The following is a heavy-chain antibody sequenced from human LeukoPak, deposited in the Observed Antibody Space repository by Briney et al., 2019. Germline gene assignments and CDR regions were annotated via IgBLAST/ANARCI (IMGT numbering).Heavy chain of an antibody. CDR2: IYSGGST. CDR3: ARDPLDISRWTNAFDI. CDR1: GFTVSSNY. Sequence: GGSLRLSCAASGFTVSSNYMSWVRQAPGKGLEWVSVIYSGGSTYYADSVKGRFTISIDNSKKTLHLQMNGLRAEDTAVYYCARDPLDISRWTNAFDIWGQGTTVIVS. J-gene: IGHJ3*02. D-gene: IGHD5-12*01. V-gene: IGHV3-66*01.